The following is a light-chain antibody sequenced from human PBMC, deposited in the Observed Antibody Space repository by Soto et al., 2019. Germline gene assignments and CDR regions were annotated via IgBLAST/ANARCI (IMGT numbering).Light chain of an antibody. Sequence: DIQMTQSPSSLSASVGDRVTITCRASQSISNDLYWYQQKPGKAPKLLIYAAFNLQGGVPSRFSGSGSGTDFTLTISSLQPEDFATYYCQQSYSTPPYTFGQGTRLEIK. CDR2: AAF. CDR3: QQSYSTPPYT. J-gene: IGKJ2*01. CDR1: QSISND. V-gene: IGKV1-39*01.